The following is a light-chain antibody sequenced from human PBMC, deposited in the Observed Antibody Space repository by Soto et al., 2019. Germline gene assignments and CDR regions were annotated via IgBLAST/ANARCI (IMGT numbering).Light chain of an antibody. CDR2: GVS. J-gene: IGKJ1*01. V-gene: IGKV3-20*01. CDR1: QSVSSSY. CDR3: EQYGSSPRT. Sequence: EIVLTQSPGTLSLSPGERATLSCRASQSVSSSYFAWYQQKPGQAPRLLIYGVSSRPTGIPDRFSGSGSGTDFTLTISRLEPEDFAVYYCEQYGSSPRTFGQGT.